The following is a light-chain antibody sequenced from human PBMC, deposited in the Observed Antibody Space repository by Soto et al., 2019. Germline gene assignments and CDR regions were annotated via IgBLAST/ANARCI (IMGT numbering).Light chain of an antibody. V-gene: IGKV3-15*01. CDR3: QQYNNWPRT. J-gene: IGKJ1*01. CDR1: QSVGRN. Sequence: EIVMTQSPATLSVSPRERATLSCRASQSVGRNLAWYQQKPGQAPRLLIYGASPRATGIPARFSGSGSGTEFILTISSLHSEDFAVYYCQQYNNWPRTFGQGTKV. CDR2: GAS.